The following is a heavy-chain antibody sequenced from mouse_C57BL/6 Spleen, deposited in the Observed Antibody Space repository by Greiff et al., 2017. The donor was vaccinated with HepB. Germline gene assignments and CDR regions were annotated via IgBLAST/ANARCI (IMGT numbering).Heavy chain of an antibody. Sequence: QVQLQQPGAELVKPGASVKLSCKASGYTFTSYWMQWVKQRPGQGLEWIGEIDPSDSYTNYNQKFKGKATLTVDTSSSTAYMQLSSLTSEDSAVYYCARKGGYHYFDYWGQGTTLTVSS. CDR2: IDPSDSYT. CDR3: ARKGGYHYFDY. D-gene: IGHD2-2*01. V-gene: IGHV1-50*01. CDR1: GYTFTSYW. J-gene: IGHJ2*01.